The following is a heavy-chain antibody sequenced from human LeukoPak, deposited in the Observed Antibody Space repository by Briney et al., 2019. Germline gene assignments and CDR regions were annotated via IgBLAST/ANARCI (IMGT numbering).Heavy chain of an antibody. V-gene: IGHV3-30*04. CDR1: GFTFSSYA. CDR3: ARGRRITMIHDY. CDR2: ISYDGRNK. Sequence: PGGSLRLSCAASGFTFSSYAMHWVRQAPGKGLEWVAVISYDGRNKYYADSVKGRFTISRDNSKNTLYLQMNSLRAEDTAVYYCARGRRITMIHDYWGQGTLVTVSS. J-gene: IGHJ4*02. D-gene: IGHD3-22*01.